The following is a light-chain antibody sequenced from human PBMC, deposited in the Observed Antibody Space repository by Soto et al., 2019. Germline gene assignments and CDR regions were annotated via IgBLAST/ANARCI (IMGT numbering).Light chain of an antibody. Sequence: QSVLTQPASVSGSHGQSITISCTGTSSDVGGYNSVSWYQHHPGKAPKLMIYDVSNRSSGVSSRFSGSKSDNTASLTIPGLQAEDEADYYCKSYTSRSTYVFGTGTKVTVL. CDR2: DVS. CDR1: SSDVGGYNS. J-gene: IGLJ1*01. V-gene: IGLV2-14*03. CDR3: KSYTSRSTYV.